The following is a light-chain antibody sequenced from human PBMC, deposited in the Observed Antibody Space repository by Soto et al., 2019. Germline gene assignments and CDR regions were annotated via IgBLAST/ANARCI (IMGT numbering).Light chain of an antibody. J-gene: IGKJ4*01. CDR3: QQSYSTPLT. CDR1: QTITSY. Sequence: DIQMTQSPSSLSASVGDRVTITCRASQTITSYLNWYQQRPGKVPKLLIYAASSLQGGVPSRFSGSGSGTDFTLTISSLQPEDFATYYCQQSYSTPLTCGGGTKVEIK. V-gene: IGKV1-39*01. CDR2: AAS.